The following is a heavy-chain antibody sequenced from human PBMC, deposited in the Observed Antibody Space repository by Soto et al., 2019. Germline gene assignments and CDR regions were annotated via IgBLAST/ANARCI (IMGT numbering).Heavy chain of an antibody. Sequence: GGSLRLSCAASGFTFSSYAMSWVRQAPGKGLEWVSAISGSGGSTYYADSVKGRFTISRDNSKNTLYLQMNSLRAEDTAVYYCAKDQILGGRYCSGGSCQTSFDYWGQGTLVTVSS. D-gene: IGHD2-15*01. CDR3: AKDQILGGRYCSGGSCQTSFDY. J-gene: IGHJ4*02. CDR2: ISGSGGST. CDR1: GFTFSSYA. V-gene: IGHV3-23*01.